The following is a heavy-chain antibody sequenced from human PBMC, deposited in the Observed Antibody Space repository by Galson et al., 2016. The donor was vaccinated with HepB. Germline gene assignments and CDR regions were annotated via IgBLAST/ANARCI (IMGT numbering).Heavy chain of an antibody. CDR2: ISAGGGTT. D-gene: IGHD3-16*01. Sequence: SVKVSCKASGYTFTDYAIHWVRQAPGQSLEWMGWISAGGGTTKYAEKFQGRVSISRDTSATTAYMELRNLRFEDTAAYFCARGRTYAGLDNWGQGTLVSVSS. V-gene: IGHV1-3*01. CDR1: GYTFTDYA. J-gene: IGHJ4*02. CDR3: ARGRTYAGLDN.